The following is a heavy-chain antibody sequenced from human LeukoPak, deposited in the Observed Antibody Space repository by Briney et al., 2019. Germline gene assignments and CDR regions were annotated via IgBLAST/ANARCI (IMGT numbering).Heavy chain of an antibody. CDR2: IYHSGST. Sequence: SQTLSLTCAVSGFSISSGGYSWSWLRQPPGKGLEWIGYIYHSGSTHYNPSLKSRVTISVDRSKNQFSLKLSSVTAADTAVYCCARGRGYCSRGSCYVDYWGQGTLVTVSS. CDR3: ARGRGYCSRGSCYVDY. J-gene: IGHJ4*02. D-gene: IGHD2-15*01. V-gene: IGHV4-30-2*01. CDR1: GFSISSGGYS.